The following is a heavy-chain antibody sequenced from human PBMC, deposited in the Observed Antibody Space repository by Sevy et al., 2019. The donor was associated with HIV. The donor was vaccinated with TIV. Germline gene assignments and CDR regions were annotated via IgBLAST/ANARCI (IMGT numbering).Heavy chain of an antibody. CDR1: GFTFSSYS. J-gene: IGHJ5*02. CDR2: ISSSSSYI. Sequence: GGSLRLSCAASGFTFSSYSMNWVRQAPGKGLEWVSSISSSSSYIYYADSVKGRFTISRDKAKNSLYLQMNSLRAEVTAVYYCARDFRYCSSTSCNWFDPWGQGTLVTVSS. V-gene: IGHV3-21*01. D-gene: IGHD2-2*01. CDR3: ARDFRYCSSTSCNWFDP.